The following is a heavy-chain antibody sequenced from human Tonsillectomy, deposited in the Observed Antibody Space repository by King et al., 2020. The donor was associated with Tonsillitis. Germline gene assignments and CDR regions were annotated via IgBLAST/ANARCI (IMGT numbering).Heavy chain of an antibody. V-gene: IGHV3-33*01. Sequence: VQLVESGGGVVQPGRSLRLSCAVSGFTFSSHGMHWVRQAPGKGLQWVAGIWYDGSNKYYADSVKGRFTISRDNSKSTLYLQMNSLRAEDTAVYYCARELFYYDSSGYYSQNWIDPWGQGTLVTVSS. D-gene: IGHD3-22*01. CDR2: IWYDGSNK. J-gene: IGHJ5*02. CDR3: ARELFYYDSSGYYSQNWIDP. CDR1: GFTFSSHG.